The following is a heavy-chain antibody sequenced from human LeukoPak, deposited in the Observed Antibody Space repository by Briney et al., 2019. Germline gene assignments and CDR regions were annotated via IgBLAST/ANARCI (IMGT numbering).Heavy chain of an antibody. CDR2: ISWDGGST. Sequence: GSLRLSCAASGFTFDDYTMHWVRQAPGKGLEWASLISWDGGSTYYADSVKGRFTISRDNSKNSLYLQMNSLRTEDTALYYCAKDERRFNWGSGYDYWGQGTLVTVSS. J-gene: IGHJ4*02. V-gene: IGHV3-43*01. D-gene: IGHD7-27*01. CDR1: GFTFDDYT. CDR3: AKDERRFNWGSGYDY.